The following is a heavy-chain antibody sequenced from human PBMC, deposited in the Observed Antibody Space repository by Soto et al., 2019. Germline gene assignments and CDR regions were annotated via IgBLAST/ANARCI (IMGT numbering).Heavy chain of an antibody. J-gene: IGHJ5*02. Sequence: ASVKVSCKTSGYTNTGYDINWVRQAPGQGLEWMGWINPNSGGTNYAQKFQGWVTMTRDTSISTAYMELSRLRSDDTAVYYCARDRNGPFDPWGQGTLVTVSS. V-gene: IGHV1-2*04. CDR3: ARDRNGPFDP. CDR2: INPNSGGT. CDR1: GYTNTGYD.